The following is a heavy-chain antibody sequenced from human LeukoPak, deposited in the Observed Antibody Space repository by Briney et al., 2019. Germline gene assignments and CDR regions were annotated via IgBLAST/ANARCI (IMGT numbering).Heavy chain of an antibody. CDR3: ASPREYSSRRRYFDY. V-gene: IGHV4-34*01. J-gene: IGHJ4*02. D-gene: IGHD6-13*01. Sequence: SETLSLTCAVYGGSFSGYYWSWIRQPPGKGLEWIGEINHSGSTNYNPSLKSRVTISVDTSKNQFSLKLSSVTAADTAVYYCASPREYSSRRRYFDYWGQGTLVTVSS. CDR2: INHSGST. CDR1: GGSFSGYY.